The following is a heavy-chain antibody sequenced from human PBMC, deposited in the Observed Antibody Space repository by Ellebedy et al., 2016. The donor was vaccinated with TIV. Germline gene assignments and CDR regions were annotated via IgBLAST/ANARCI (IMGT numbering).Heavy chain of an antibody. D-gene: IGHD3-10*01. CDR2: MDPKSGYT. CDR3: ARGPARSFGGSQYYFDP. V-gene: IGHV1-8*01. J-gene: IGHJ4*02. Sequence: ASVKVSXKPSGYAFTTYDINWVRQATGQGLEWMGWMDPKSGYTGYAQKFQGRVSMTWDTSISTGYMELSGLKSEDTAIYYCARGPARSFGGSQYYFDPWGLGTLVTVSS. CDR1: GYAFTTYD.